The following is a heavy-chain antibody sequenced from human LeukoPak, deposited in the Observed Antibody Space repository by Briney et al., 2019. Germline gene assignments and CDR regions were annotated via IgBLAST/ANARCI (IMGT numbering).Heavy chain of an antibody. V-gene: IGHV1-18*01. D-gene: IGHD3-16*01. J-gene: IGHJ5*02. CDR3: ARDYPVAGGEDCFDP. Sequence: ASVKVSCKASGGTFSSYAISWVRQAPGQGLEWMGWVSAHDGHTNLAQKFQGRVTMTRDTSTNTAYMEVGSLTSDDTAVYYCARDYPVAGGEDCFDPWGQGTLVTVSS. CDR2: VSAHDGHT. CDR1: GGTFSSYA.